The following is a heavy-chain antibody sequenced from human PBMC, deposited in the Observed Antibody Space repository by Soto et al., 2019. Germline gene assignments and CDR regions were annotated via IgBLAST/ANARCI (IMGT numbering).Heavy chain of an antibody. V-gene: IGHV3-23*01. D-gene: IGHD6-19*01. CDR3: ATYSCGWYPRPFDC. CDR1: GFTFSSYA. Sequence: GGSLRLSCASSGFTFSSYAMSWVRQAPGKGLEWVSTISGSGGSTYFADSVKGRFTISRDTSKNTLYLQMNSLSAEDTALYYCATYSCGWYPRPFDCWGQGTLVTVSS. CDR2: ISGSGGST. J-gene: IGHJ4*02.